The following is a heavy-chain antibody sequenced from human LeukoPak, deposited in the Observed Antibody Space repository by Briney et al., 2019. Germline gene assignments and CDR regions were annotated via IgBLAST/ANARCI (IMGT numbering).Heavy chain of an antibody. D-gene: IGHD3-22*01. CDR1: GVSISSYH. CDR3: ARDGYCDSSGYSYFDY. Sequence: SETLSLTCIVSGVSISSYHWSWIRQPAGKGLEWIGRIHTSGTTNYNPSLESRITMSVDTSKNQFSLNLNSVTAADTAVYYCARDGYCDSSGYSYFDYWGQGTLVTV. J-gene: IGHJ4*02. CDR2: IHTSGTT. V-gene: IGHV4-4*07.